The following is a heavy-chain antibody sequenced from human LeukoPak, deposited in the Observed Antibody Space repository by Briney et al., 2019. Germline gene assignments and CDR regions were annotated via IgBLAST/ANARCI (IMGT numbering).Heavy chain of an antibody. CDR1: GFTVSSNY. D-gene: IGHD6-19*01. CDR3: ARMGSGPQTDAFDI. CDR2: LYSGGST. J-gene: IGHJ3*02. V-gene: IGHV3-53*01. Sequence: GGSLRLSCAASGFTVSSNYMSWVRQAPGKGLEWVSVLYSGGSTYYADSVKGRFTISRDNSKNTLYLQMNSLRAEDTAVYYCARMGSGPQTDAFDIWGQGTMVTVSS.